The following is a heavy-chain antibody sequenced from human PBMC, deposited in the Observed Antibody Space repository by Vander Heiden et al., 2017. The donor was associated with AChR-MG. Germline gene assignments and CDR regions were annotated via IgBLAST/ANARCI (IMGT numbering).Heavy chain of an antibody. V-gene: IGHV3-23*01. J-gene: IGHJ3*01. Sequence: EVQLLESGGGLVQPGGSLRLYCAASGFTFSSYAMSWVRQAPGKGLEWVSAISGSGGSTYYADSVKGRFTISRDNSKNTLYLQMNSLRAEDTAVYYCAKVPFRSLLRPITIFDWGQGTMVTVSS. CDR1: GFTFSSYA. CDR2: ISGSGGST. CDR3: AKVPFRSLLRPITIFD. D-gene: IGHD3-3*01.